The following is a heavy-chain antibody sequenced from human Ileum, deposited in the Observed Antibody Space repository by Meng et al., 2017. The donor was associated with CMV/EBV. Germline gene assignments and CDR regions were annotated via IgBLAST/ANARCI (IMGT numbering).Heavy chain of an antibody. CDR3: AREYCSSTSCLGAFDI. J-gene: IGHJ3*02. Sequence: ASVKVSCKASGYTLNGYYIHWVRQAPGQGLEWMGWINPNSGGTNYAQKFQGRVTMTRDTSISTAYMELSRLRSDDTAVYYCAREYCSSTSCLGAFDIWGQGTMVTVSS. D-gene: IGHD2-2*01. V-gene: IGHV1-2*02. CDR1: GYTLNGYY. CDR2: INPNSGGT.